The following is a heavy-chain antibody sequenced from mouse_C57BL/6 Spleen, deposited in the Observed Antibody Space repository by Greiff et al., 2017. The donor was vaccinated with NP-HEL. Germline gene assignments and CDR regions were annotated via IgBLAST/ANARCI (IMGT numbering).Heavy chain of an antibody. J-gene: IGHJ3*01. CDR2: IYPGDGDT. V-gene: IGHV1-80*01. Sequence: VQLQQSGAELVKPGASVKISCKASGYAFSSYWMNWVKQRPGKGLEWIGQIYPGDGDTNYNGKFKGKATLTADKSSSSAYMQLSSLTSEDSAVYFCARVITTVVPSWLAYWGQGTLVTVSA. CDR1: GYAFSSYW. CDR3: ARVITTVVPSWLAY. D-gene: IGHD1-1*01.